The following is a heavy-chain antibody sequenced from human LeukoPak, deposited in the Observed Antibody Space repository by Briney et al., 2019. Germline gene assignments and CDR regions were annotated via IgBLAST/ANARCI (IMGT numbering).Heavy chain of an antibody. V-gene: IGHV4-31*03. D-gene: IGHD3-22*01. CDR3: SRGLDSRKLGY. Sequence: PSQTLSLTCPVSGASFNSDDKYWNWIRHSPGKGLEWIGSIHPSGMLYNNPSLESRVTMSRVTSKNQFSLNLNSVTAADTAVYFCSRGLDSRKLGYWGQGILATVSS. J-gene: IGHJ4*02. CDR2: IHPSGML. CDR1: GASFNSDDKY.